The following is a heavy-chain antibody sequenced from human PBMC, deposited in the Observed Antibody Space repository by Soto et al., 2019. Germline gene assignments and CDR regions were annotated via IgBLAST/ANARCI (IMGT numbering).Heavy chain of an antibody. CDR1: GGSISSGGYS. D-gene: IGHD2-2*01. Sequence: SETLSLTCAVSGGSISSGGYSWSWVRQPPGKGLEWIGYMYHSGSTYYNPSLKSRVTISIDRSKNQFSLKLSSVTAADTAVYYCAGVPDYWGQGILVPSPQ. CDR2: MYHSGST. V-gene: IGHV4-30-2*01. CDR3: AGVPDY. J-gene: IGHJ4*02.